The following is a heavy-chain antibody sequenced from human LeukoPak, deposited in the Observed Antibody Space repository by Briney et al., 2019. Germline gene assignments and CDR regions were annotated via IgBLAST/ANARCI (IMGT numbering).Heavy chain of an antibody. CDR3: ARARDGPKAP. J-gene: IGHJ5*02. CDR1: GGSISRNY. Sequence: PSETLSLTCTVSGGSISRNYRSWIRQSPGKGLEWIGYAYDSGSTNYNPSLKSRVTISVDTSKNQFSLKLSSVTTADTAVYYCARARDGPKAPWGQGTLVTVSS. CDR2: AYDSGST. D-gene: IGHD5-24*01. V-gene: IGHV4-59*01.